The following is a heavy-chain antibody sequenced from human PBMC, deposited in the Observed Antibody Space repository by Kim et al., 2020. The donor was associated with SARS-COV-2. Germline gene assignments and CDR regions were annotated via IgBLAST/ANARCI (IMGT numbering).Heavy chain of an antibody. D-gene: IGHD3-22*01. CDR2: ISYDGSNK. CDR3: AKGLYYYDSSGYYSAYYFDY. V-gene: IGHV3-30*18. Sequence: GGSLRLSCAASGFTFSSYGMHWVRQAPGKGLEWVAVISYDGSNKYYADSVKGRFTISRDNSKNTLYLQMNSLRAEDTAVYYCAKGLYYYDSSGYYSAYYFDYWGQGTLVTVSS. CDR1: GFTFSSYG. J-gene: IGHJ4*02.